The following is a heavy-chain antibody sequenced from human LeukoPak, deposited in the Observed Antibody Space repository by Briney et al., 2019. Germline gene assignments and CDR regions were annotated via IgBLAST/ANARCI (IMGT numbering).Heavy chain of an antibody. CDR1: GYSFTSYW. V-gene: IGHV5-51*01. CDR3: ARHSRSIGWTLLGYCSSTSCQQDYMDV. CDR2: IYPGDSDT. J-gene: IGHJ6*03. Sequence: GESLKISCKGSGYSFTSYWIGWVRQMPGKGLEWMGIIYPGDSDTRYSPSFQGQVTISADKSISTAYLQWSSLKASDTAMYYCARHSRSIGWTLLGYCSSTSCQQDYMDVWGKGTTVTVSS. D-gene: IGHD2-2*01.